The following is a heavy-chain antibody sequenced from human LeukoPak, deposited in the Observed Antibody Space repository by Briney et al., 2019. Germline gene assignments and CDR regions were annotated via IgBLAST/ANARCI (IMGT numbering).Heavy chain of an antibody. J-gene: IGHJ5*02. CDR2: INPNSGGT. Sequence: GASVKVSCKTSGYTFIAYYLHWVRQAPGQGREWMGWINPNSGGTNYPQKFQGRVTMTRDTSISAAYMELSRLGSDDTAVYYCAREPSSSWLNRPPHNWFDPWGQGTLVTVSS. CDR3: AREPSSSWLNRPPHNWFDP. CDR1: GYTFIAYY. D-gene: IGHD6-13*01. V-gene: IGHV1-2*02.